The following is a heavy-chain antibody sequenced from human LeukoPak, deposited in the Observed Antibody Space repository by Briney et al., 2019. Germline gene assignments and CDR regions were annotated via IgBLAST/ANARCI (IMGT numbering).Heavy chain of an antibody. J-gene: IGHJ5*02. V-gene: IGHV1-8*01. CDR3: ARGDRFRRAGNYYDSSGYPSNWFDP. D-gene: IGHD3-22*01. CDR2: MNPNSGNT. Sequence: GASVKVSCKASGYTFTSYDINWVRQATGQGLEWMGWMNPNSGNTGYAQKFQSRVTMTRNTSISTAYMELSSLRSEDTAVYYCARGDRFRRAGNYYDSSGYPSNWFDPWGQGTLVTVSS. CDR1: GYTFTSYD.